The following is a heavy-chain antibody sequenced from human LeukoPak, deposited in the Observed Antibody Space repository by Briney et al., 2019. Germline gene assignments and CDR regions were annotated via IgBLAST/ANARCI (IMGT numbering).Heavy chain of an antibody. CDR1: AGSISSSTYS. Sequence: PSETLSLTCTVSAGSISSSTYSWGWIRQPPGKGLEWIGSIYYSGSTYYNPSLKSRVTISVDTSKNQFSLKLSSVTAADTAVYYCARGRNYDILTGYQAGYYYYYMDVWGKGTTVTISS. J-gene: IGHJ6*03. CDR2: IYYSGST. D-gene: IGHD3-9*01. V-gene: IGHV4-39*01. CDR3: ARGRNYDILTGYQAGYYYYYMDV.